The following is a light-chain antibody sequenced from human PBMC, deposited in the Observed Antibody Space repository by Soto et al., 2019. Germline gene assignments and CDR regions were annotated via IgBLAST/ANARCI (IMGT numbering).Light chain of an antibody. J-gene: IGLJ1*01. V-gene: IGLV7-46*01. CDR1: TGAVTSGHL. Sequence: QAVVTQEPSLTVSSEETVTLTCGASTGAVTSGHLPSWFQQKPGQAPMTVIYAASNTHSWIPARFSGSLLGGKAALTLSGAQPEDEADYYCLLTYPGVRVFGTGTKLTVL. CDR2: AAS. CDR3: LLTYPGVRV.